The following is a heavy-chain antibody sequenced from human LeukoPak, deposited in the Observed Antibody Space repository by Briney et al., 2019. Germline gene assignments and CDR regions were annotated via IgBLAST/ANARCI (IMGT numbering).Heavy chain of an antibody. Sequence: PSETLSLTCAVSGYSISSGYYWGWIRQPPGKGLEWIGSIYHSGSTYYNPSLKSRVTISVDTSKNQFSLKLSSVTAADTAVYYCARLGQVFGVVTHFDYSCQGTLVTVSS. D-gene: IGHD3-3*01. V-gene: IGHV4-38-2*01. CDR3: ARLGQVFGVVTHFDY. J-gene: IGHJ4*02. CDR2: IYHSGST. CDR1: GYSISSGYY.